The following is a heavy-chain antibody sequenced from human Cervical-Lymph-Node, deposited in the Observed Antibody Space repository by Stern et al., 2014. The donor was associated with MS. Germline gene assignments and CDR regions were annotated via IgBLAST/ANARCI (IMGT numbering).Heavy chain of an antibody. CDR2: ISYDGDNK. CDR3: AKDPRIYDSSGYLDA. Sequence: VQLVQSGGGVVPPGRSLRLSCAASGFTFSLYDMPWVRQAPGKGLEWVAVISYDGDNKFYTDSVKGRFTISRDSSKSTLYLQLNSLRPEDTAIYYCAKDPRIYDSSGYLDAWGQGTLVTVSS. V-gene: IGHV3-30*18. CDR1: GFTFSLYD. J-gene: IGHJ5*02. D-gene: IGHD3-22*01.